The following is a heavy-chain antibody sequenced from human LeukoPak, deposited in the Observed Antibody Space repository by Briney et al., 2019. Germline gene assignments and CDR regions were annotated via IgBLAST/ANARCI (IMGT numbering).Heavy chain of an antibody. CDR2: VHLSGRT. CDR1: GGSFSGYY. V-gene: IGHV4-34*01. Sequence: SETLSLTCAVYGGSFSGYYWSWVRQPPGEGLEWIGEVHLSGRTHYNPSLESRVTMSVDMSENHISLRLTSVTAADTAVYYCAREGGPYRPLDYSGQGTLVTVSS. CDR3: AREGGPYRPLDY. J-gene: IGHJ4*02.